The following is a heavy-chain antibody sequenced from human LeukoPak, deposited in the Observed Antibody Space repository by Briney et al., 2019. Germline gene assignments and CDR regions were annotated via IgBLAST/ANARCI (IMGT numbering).Heavy chain of an antibody. CDR2: INIDGSGT. V-gene: IGHV3-74*01. CDR1: GFTFSNYW. D-gene: IGHD3-3*01. J-gene: IGHJ3*02. CDR3: AREHRTIHDAFDI. Sequence: GGSLRLSCAASGFTFSNYWMHWVRQAPGKGLVWVSRINIDGSGTNYADSVKGRFTISRDNAKNTLYLQMNSLRAEDTAVYYCAREHRTIHDAFDIWGQGTMVTVSS.